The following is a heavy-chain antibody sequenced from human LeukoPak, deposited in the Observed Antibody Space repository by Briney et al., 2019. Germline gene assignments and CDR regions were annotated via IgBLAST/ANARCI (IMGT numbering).Heavy chain of an antibody. J-gene: IGHJ4*02. Sequence: ASVKVSCKASGYTFTNYAMNWVRQAPGQGLEWMGWINTNTGNPTYAQGFTGRFVFSLDTSVSTAYLQISSLKAEDTAVYYCVTRAGVSSGSFNFDYWGQGTLVTVSS. CDR2: INTNTGNP. V-gene: IGHV7-4-1*02. CDR3: VTRAGVSSGSFNFDY. CDR1: GYTFTNYA. D-gene: IGHD3-22*01.